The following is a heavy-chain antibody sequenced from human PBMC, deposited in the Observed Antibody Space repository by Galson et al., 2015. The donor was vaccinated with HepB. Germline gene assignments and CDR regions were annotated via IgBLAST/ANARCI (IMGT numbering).Heavy chain of an antibody. D-gene: IGHD4-11*01. CDR3: ARDSARLDYSNALT. J-gene: IGHJ5*02. CDR2: ISAYNGNT. V-gene: IGHV1-18*01. CDR1: GYTFTSYG. Sequence: SVKVSCKASGYTFTSYGISWVRQAPGQGLEWMGWISAYNGNTNYAQKLQGRVTMTTDTSTSTAYMELRSLRSDDTAVYYCARDSARLDYSNALTWGQGTLVTVSS.